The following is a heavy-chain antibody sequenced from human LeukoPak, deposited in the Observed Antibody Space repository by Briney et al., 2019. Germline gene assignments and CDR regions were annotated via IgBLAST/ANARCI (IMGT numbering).Heavy chain of an antibody. CDR1: GGSISSYY. V-gene: IGHV4-59*01. D-gene: IGHD5-24*01. J-gene: IGHJ3*02. CDR2: IYYSRST. CDR3: ARESWGRDGYNVGDIAFDI. Sequence: SETLSLTCTLSGGSISSYYWSWLRPPPGKGLGWIGYIYYSRSTNYNPSLKGRVTISVDKAKNQFSLKLSSVTAADTAVYYCARESWGRDGYNVGDIAFDIWGQGTMVTVSS.